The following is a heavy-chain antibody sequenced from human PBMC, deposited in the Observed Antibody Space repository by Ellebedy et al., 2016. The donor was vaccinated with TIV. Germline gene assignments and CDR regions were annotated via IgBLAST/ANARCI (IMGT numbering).Heavy chain of an antibody. Sequence: GGSLRLSCAVSGFTFSSHAMHWVRQAPGKGLEWVATISYTGGSQNYADSVKGRFTISRDNSKDTLYLQMNSLRAEDTAVYYCASWDYSGSYSLLDAFDIWGQGTMVTVSS. CDR2: ISYTGGSQ. CDR3: ASWDYSGSYSLLDAFDI. J-gene: IGHJ3*02. CDR1: GFTFSSHA. V-gene: IGHV3-30-3*01. D-gene: IGHD1-26*01.